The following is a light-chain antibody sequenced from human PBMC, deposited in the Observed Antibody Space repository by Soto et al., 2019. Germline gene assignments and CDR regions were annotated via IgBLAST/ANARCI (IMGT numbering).Light chain of an antibody. CDR2: AAS. V-gene: IGKV1-39*01. CDR3: QQHYITPWT. CDR1: QSINWY. Sequence: DIQMTQSPSSLSASVGDIVTITCRASQSINWYLNWYQQKPGKAPNLLIYAASSLQSGVPSRFSGSGSGTDFTLTISSLQSEDFATYYCQQHYITPWTFGQGTKVDIK. J-gene: IGKJ1*01.